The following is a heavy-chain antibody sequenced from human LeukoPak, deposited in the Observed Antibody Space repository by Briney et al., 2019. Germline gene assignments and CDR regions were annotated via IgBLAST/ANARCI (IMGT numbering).Heavy chain of an antibody. CDR2: FDPEDGET. V-gene: IGHV1-24*01. J-gene: IGHJ4*02. CDR1: GYTLTELS. CDR3: ATDQSEVFDY. Sequence: ASVKVSCKVSGYTLTELSMHWVRQAPGKGLEWMGGFDPEDGETIYAQKFQGRVTVTEDTSTDTAYMELSSLRSEDTAVYYCATDQSEVFDYWGQGTLVTVSS.